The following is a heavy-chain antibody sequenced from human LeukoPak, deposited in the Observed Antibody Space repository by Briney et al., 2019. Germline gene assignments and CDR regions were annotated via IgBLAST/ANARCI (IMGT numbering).Heavy chain of an antibody. D-gene: IGHD5-18*01. CDR2: INPNSGGT. CDR1: GYTFTGYY. V-gene: IGHV1-2*02. Sequence: ASVKVSCKASGYTFTGYYMHWVRQAPGQGLEWMGWINPNSGGTNYAQKFQGRVTTTRDTSISTAYMELSRLRSDDTAVYYCARDLGGYSYGFDYWGQGTLVTVSS. J-gene: IGHJ4*02. CDR3: ARDLGGYSYGFDY.